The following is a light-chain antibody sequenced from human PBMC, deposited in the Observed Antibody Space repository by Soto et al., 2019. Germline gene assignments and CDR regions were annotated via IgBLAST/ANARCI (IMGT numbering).Light chain of an antibody. J-gene: IGKJ1*01. CDR3: QQRDNWPWT. Sequence: ETVLTQSPATLSLSPGERATLSCRASQSIRNNLAWYQHRPGQAPRLLISHASTRATGIPGRFSGSGSGTDFTLSISYLEPEDFAVYYCQQRDNWPWTFGQGPKVEIK. V-gene: IGKV3-11*01. CDR1: QSIRNN. CDR2: HAS.